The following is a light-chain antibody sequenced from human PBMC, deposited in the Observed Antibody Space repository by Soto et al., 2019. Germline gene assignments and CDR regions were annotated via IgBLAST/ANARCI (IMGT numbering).Light chain of an antibody. J-gene: IGLJ1*01. CDR3: SSYTSSSTLGV. V-gene: IGLV2-14*01. Sequence: CALTRPASVSGAAGEGITISCPGTSSDVGGYNYVSWYQQHPGKAPKLMVYDVSNRPSGVSNRFSGSKSGNTASLTISGLQAEDEADYYCSSYTSSSTLGVFGTGTKVTVL. CDR2: DVS. CDR1: SSDVGGYNY.